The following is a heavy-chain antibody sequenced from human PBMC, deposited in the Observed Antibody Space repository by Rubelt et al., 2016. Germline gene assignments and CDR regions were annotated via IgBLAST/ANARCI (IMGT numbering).Heavy chain of an antibody. CDR1: RDSISSRNFY. D-gene: IGHD4-17*01. V-gene: IGHV4-39*07. CDR3: ANGDSEEWYFDV. Sequence: QLRLQESGPGLVKPSETLSLTCTVSRDSISSRNFYWGWIRQPPGKGLEWIGSAYYSGSTFYNPSLRIRVSISVDTSKNQFSLKVHSGTAADTAVYYCANGDSEEWYFDVWGRGTLVTVSS. J-gene: IGHJ2*01. CDR2: AYYSGST.